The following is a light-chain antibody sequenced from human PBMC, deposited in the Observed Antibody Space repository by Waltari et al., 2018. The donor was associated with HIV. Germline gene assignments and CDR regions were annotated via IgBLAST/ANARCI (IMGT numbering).Light chain of an antibody. Sequence: QSVLTQPPSVSGAPGQRVTISCTGSSSNIGAGYDLHWYQQLPGTAPKRLIYINNNRPSGVPDRFSGSKSGTSASLAITGLQAEDEADYYCQSYDSSLSGSTVIFGGGTKLTVL. V-gene: IGLV1-40*01. J-gene: IGLJ2*01. CDR1: SSNIGAGYD. CDR3: QSYDSSLSGSTVI. CDR2: INN.